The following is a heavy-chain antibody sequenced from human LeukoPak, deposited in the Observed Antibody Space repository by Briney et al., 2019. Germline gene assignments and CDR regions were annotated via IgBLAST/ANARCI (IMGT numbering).Heavy chain of an antibody. Sequence: SETLSLTYTVSGGSISSYYWSWIRQPPGKGLEWIGYIYYSGSTNYNPSLKSRVTISVDTSKNQFSLKLSSVTAADTAVYYCARQDFWSGYLGLCYFDYWGQGTLVTVSS. CDR3: ARQDFWSGYLGLCYFDY. V-gene: IGHV4-59*08. CDR2: IYYSGST. J-gene: IGHJ4*02. D-gene: IGHD3-3*01. CDR1: GGSISSYY.